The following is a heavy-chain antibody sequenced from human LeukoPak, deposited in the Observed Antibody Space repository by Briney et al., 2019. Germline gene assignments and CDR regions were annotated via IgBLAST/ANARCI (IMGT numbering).Heavy chain of an antibody. J-gene: IGHJ3*02. CDR1: GASISSYS. CDR2: IYSSGST. V-gene: IGHV4-4*07. CDR3: ARDPAPDAFDI. Sequence: SETLSLTCTVSGASISSYSWSWIRQPAGKTLEWIGRIYSSGSTNYNPSLKSRVTMSADTSKNHFSLKLSSVTPADTAVYYCARDPAPDAFDIWGQGTMVTVSS.